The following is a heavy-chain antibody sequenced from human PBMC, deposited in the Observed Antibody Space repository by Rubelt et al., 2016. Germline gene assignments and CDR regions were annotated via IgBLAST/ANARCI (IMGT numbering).Heavy chain of an antibody. V-gene: IGHV3-66*02. Sequence: GKGLEWVSAIYSGGTTYYADSVTGRFTISRDNSKNTLYLQMNSLRAEDTAVYYCARGGRIAADYWGQGTLVTVSS. J-gene: IGHJ4*02. CDR3: ARGGRIAADY. D-gene: IGHD6-13*01. CDR2: IYSGGTT.